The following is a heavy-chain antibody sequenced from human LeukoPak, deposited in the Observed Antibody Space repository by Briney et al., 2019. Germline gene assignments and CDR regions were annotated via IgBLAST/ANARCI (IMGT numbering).Heavy chain of an antibody. D-gene: IGHD3-16*01. CDR3: ARVVIGGWFDP. CDR2: ISSSNFI. CDR1: GFTFTTFR. Sequence: GGSLRLSCAASGFTFTTFRMTWVRQAPGKGLEWVSTISSSNFIYYADSVKGRFTISRDNARNSMYLQMSSLRVEDTAVYYCARVVIGGWFDPWGQGTLVTVSS. V-gene: IGHV3-21*01. J-gene: IGHJ5*02.